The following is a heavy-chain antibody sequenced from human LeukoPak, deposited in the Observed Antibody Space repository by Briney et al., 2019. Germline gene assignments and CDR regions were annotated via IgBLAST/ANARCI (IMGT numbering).Heavy chain of an antibody. CDR1: GFTFTNSG. CDR3: AKVGPYSSTGYYYYMDV. J-gene: IGHJ6*03. D-gene: IGHD6-13*01. CDR2: IRYDGSNK. Sequence: GGSLRLSCAASGFTFTNSGMHWVRQAPGKGLEWVAFIRYDGSNKYYADSVKGRFTISRDNSKNTLYLQMNSLRAEDTAVYYCAKVGPYSSTGYYYYMDVWGKGTTVTVSS. V-gene: IGHV3-30*02.